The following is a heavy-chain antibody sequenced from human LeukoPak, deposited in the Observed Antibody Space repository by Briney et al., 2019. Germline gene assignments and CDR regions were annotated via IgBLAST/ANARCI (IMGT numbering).Heavy chain of an antibody. CDR3: ARGLGYCSGGSCYSDAFDI. CDR2: MNPNSGNT. V-gene: IGHV1-8*01. Sequence: EASVKVSCKASGYTFTSYDINWVRQATGQGLEWMGWMNPNSGNTGYAQKFQGRVTMTRNTSISTAYMELSSLRSEDTAVYYCARGLGYCSGGSCYSDAFDIWGQGTMVTVSS. D-gene: IGHD2-15*01. CDR1: GYTFTSYD. J-gene: IGHJ3*02.